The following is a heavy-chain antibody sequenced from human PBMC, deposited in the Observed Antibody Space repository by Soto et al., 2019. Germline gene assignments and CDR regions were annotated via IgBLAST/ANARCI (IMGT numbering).Heavy chain of an antibody. CDR2: INHSGST. Sequence: SETLSLTCAVYGGSFSGYYWSWIRQPPGKGLEWIGEINHSGSTNYNPSLKSRVTISVDTSKNQFSLKLSSVTAADTAVYYCARCVYDPLSWPYGIDVWGQGPRSPSP. J-gene: IGHJ6*01. V-gene: IGHV4-34*01. CDR1: GGSFSGYY. D-gene: IGHD3-3*01. CDR3: ARCVYDPLSWPYGIDV.